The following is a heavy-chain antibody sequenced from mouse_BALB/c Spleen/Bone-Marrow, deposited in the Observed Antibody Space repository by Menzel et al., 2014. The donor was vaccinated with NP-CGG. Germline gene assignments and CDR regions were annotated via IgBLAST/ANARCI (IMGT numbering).Heavy chain of an antibody. D-gene: IGHD2-14*01. Sequence: ELMLVESGRGSVQPAGSLRLSCATSGFTFSDYYISWVRQPPGKALEWLGFIRNKAYGDTTEYSASVKGRFTISRDNSQSILYPQMNTLKAEDSGTYYCATDIGYRNDGAGTMDYWGEGASVTISS. V-gene: IGHV7-3*02. CDR2: IRNKAYGDTT. CDR3: ATDIGYRNDGAGTMDY. J-gene: IGHJ4*01. CDR1: GFTFSDYY.